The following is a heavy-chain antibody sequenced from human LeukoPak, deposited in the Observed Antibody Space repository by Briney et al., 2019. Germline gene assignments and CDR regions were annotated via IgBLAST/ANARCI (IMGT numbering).Heavy chain of an antibody. D-gene: IGHD2-2*01. Sequence: PGRSLRLSCTASGFTFGDYAMTWVRQAPGKGLEWVGFIRSKAFGGTTEYAASVKNRFTISRDDSKSIAYLLMNSLKTEDTAVYYCIRRGYCTSTSCYAYFDYWGQGTLVTVSS. CDR1: GFTFGDYA. J-gene: IGHJ4*02. CDR2: IRSKAFGGTT. V-gene: IGHV3-49*04. CDR3: IRRGYCTSTSCYAYFDY.